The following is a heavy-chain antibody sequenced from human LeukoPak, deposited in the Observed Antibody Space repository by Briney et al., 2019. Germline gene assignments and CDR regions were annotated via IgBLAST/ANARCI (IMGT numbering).Heavy chain of an antibody. V-gene: IGHV1-24*01. Sequence: ASVKVSCKVSGYTLTELSMHWVRQTPGKGLEWMGGFDPEDGETIYAQKFQGRVTMTEDTSTDTAYMELSSLRSEDTAVYYCATVFAGSYEKWFDPWGQGTLVTVSS. CDR3: ATVFAGSYEKWFDP. D-gene: IGHD1-26*01. CDR2: FDPEDGET. CDR1: GYTLTELS. J-gene: IGHJ5*02.